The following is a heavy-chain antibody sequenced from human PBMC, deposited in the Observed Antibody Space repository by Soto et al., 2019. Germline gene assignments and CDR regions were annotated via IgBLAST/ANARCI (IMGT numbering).Heavy chain of an antibody. CDR1: GYSFTSYW. CDR2: IDPSDSYT. V-gene: IGHV5-10-1*01. CDR3: ARWDGDDIVVVVAARPSYGMDV. Sequence: GESLKISCKGSGYSFTSYWISWVRQMPGKGLEWMGRIDPSDSYTNYSPSFQGHVTISADKSISTAYLQWSSLKASDTAMYYCARWDGDDIVVVVAARPSYGMDVWGQGTTVTVSS. J-gene: IGHJ6*02. D-gene: IGHD2-15*01.